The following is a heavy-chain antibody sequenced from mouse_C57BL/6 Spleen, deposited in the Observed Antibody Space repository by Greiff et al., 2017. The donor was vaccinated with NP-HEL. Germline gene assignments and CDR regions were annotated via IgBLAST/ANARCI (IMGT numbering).Heavy chain of an antibody. D-gene: IGHD2-5*01. CDR3: ARHSNYLFDY. V-gene: IGHV1-26*01. CDR2: INPNNGGT. Sequence: EVQLQQSGPELVKPGASVKISCKASGYTFTDYYMNWVKQSHGKSLEWIGDINPNNGGTSYNQKFKGKATLTVDKSSSTAYMELRSLTSEDSAVYYCARHSNYLFDYWGQGTTLTVSS. CDR1: GYTFTDYY. J-gene: IGHJ2*01.